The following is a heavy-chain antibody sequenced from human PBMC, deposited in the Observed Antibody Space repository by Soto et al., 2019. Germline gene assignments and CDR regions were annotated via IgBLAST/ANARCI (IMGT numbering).Heavy chain of an antibody. J-gene: IGHJ3*02. V-gene: IGHV3-13*01. Sequence: GGSLSLSCAASGFTFSSYDMHWVRQATGKGLEWVSAIGTAGDTYYPGSVKGRFTISRENAKNSLYLQMNSLRAGDTAVYYCARGNPGSWGIGAFDIWGQGTMVTVSS. D-gene: IGHD6-13*01. CDR1: GFTFSSYD. CDR3: ARGNPGSWGIGAFDI. CDR2: IGTAGDT.